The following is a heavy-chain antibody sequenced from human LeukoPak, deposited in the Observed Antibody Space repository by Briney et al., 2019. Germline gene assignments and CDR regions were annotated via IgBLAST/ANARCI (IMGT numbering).Heavy chain of an antibody. CDR2: INLNSGVA. D-gene: IGHD5-24*01. CDR3: ARDKISGDGYSLDY. Sequence: GASVKVSCKASGYTFTASYMRCVRQAPGQGLEWMGMINLNSGVAHYLQNLQERVTMTRDTSNSTAYLALYSLRSDDTAIYYCARDKISGDGYSLDYWGQGTLVTVSS. V-gene: IGHV1-2*02. J-gene: IGHJ4*02. CDR1: GYTFTASY.